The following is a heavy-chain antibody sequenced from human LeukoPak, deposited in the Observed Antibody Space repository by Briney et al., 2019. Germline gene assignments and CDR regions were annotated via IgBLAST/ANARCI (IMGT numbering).Heavy chain of an antibody. Sequence: SETLSLTCTVSGGSISSYYWSWIRQPPGKGLEWIGYIYTSGSTNYNPSLKSRVTISVDTSKNQFSLKLSSVTAADTAVYYCAKAIHDYGDVIAFDIWGQGTMVTVSS. CDR3: AKAIHDYGDVIAFDI. CDR2: IYTSGST. CDR1: GGSISSYY. D-gene: IGHD4-17*01. J-gene: IGHJ3*02. V-gene: IGHV4-4*09.